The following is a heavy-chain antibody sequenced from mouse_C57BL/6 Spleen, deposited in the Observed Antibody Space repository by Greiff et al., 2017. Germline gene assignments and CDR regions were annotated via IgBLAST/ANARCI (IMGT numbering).Heavy chain of an antibody. CDR2: IDPSDSYT. V-gene: IGHV1-59*01. Sequence: QVQLKQPGAELVRPGTSVKLSCKASGYTFTSYWMHWVKQRPGQGLEWIGVIDPSDSYTNYNQKFKGKATLTVDTSSSTAYMQLSSLTSEDSAVYYCAREGVTTTYFDYWGQGTTLTVSS. D-gene: IGHD2-2*01. J-gene: IGHJ2*01. CDR1: GYTFTSYW. CDR3: AREGVTTTYFDY.